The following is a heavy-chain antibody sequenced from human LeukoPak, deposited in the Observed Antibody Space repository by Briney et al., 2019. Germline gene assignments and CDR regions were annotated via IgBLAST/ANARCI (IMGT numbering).Heavy chain of an antibody. CDR2: IYSGGST. V-gene: IGHV3-66*01. Sequence: GGSLRLSCAASGFTVSSKYMSWVRQAPGKGLEWVSVIYSGGSTYYADSVKGRFTISRDNSKNTVYLQMNSLRAEDTAVYYCANEGGDCFGGICYSNYWGQGTLVTVSS. CDR1: GFTVSSKY. CDR3: ANEGGDCFGGICYSNY. D-gene: IGHD2-15*01. J-gene: IGHJ4*02.